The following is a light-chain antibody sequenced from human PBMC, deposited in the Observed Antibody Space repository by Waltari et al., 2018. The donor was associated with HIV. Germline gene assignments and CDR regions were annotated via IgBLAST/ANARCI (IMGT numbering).Light chain of an antibody. CDR1: SIGRKS. V-gene: IGLV3-21*04. J-gene: IGLJ2*01. Sequence: LTQPPSLSVAPGATATITCGATSIGRKSVHWYQQKAGQAPVVVMSYDTDRPAGVAERFSGFKAGHTASLIITGVGAGDEADYYCQVWDSATYHVLFGGGTRLTVL. CDR2: YDT. CDR3: QVWDSATYHVL.